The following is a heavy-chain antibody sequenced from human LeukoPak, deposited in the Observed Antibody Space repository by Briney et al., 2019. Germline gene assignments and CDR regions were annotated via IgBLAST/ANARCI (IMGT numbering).Heavy chain of an antibody. CDR1: GFTFSSYG. CDR2: ISYDGSNK. D-gene: IGHD6-19*01. V-gene: IGHV3-30*18. CDR3: AKDAFSSGWELFDY. J-gene: IGHJ4*02. Sequence: GGSLRLSCVASGFTFSSYGMHWVRQAPGKGLEWVAVISYDGSNKYYADSVKGRFTISRDNSKNTLYLQMNSLRAEDTAVYSCAKDAFSSGWELFDYWGQGTLVTVSS.